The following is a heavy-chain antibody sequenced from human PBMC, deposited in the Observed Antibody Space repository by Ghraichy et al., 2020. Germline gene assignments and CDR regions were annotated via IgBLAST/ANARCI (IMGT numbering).Heavy chain of an antibody. CDR3: VKDREGYGDFDY. CDR2: ISSNGDVT. CDR1: GFTFSRYS. Sequence: LSLTCSASGFTFSRYSMHWVRQAPRKGLEYVSAISSNGDVTSYIDPVKGRFTIFRDNSKNTLYLQMTSLRVEDTAVYYCVKDREGYGDFDYWGQGTLVTVSS. V-gene: IGHV3-64D*06. D-gene: IGHD5-12*01. J-gene: IGHJ4*02.